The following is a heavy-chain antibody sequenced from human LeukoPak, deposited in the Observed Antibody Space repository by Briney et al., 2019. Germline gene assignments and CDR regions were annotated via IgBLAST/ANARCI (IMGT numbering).Heavy chain of an antibody. CDR2: ISTTNGDT. V-gene: IGHV1-18*01. J-gene: IGHJ3*01. Sequence: APVRVSCNAFGYPFTNFGISWVRQAPGQGLEYMGWISTTNGDTNYALKVQGRVTMTTDASTTTATMELRNLRSDDSGVYYCARDTVRFAPSHPQRAAFDVWGQGTMVTVSS. CDR1: GYPFTNFG. D-gene: IGHD3-3*01. CDR3: ARDTVRFAPSHPQRAAFDV.